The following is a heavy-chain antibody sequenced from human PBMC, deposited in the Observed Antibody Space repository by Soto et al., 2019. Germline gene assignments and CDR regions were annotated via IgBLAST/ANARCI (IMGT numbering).Heavy chain of an antibody. CDR3: ARDSYSGSFGYLDY. CDR1: GFTLSSYA. D-gene: IGHD1-26*01. CDR2: ISYDGSNK. Sequence: QVQLVESGGGVVQPGRSLRLSCAASGFTLSSYAMHWVRQAPGKGLEWVAVISYDGSNKYYADSVKGRFTISRDNSKNTLYLQMNSLRAEDTAVYYCARDSYSGSFGYLDYWGQGTLVTVSS. V-gene: IGHV3-30-3*01. J-gene: IGHJ4*02.